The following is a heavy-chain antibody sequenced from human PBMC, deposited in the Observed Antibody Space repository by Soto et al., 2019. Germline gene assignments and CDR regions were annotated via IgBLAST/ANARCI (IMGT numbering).Heavy chain of an antibody. V-gene: IGHV4-4*02. CDR3: ARIMKWLSQNPVFDAFDI. Sequence: PSETLSLTCAVSGDSINNIYWWGWVRQPPGKRLEWIGEIHESGSTNYNPSLKSRVTISVEKSKNQFSLKLNSVTAADTAVYYCARIMKWLSQNPVFDAFDIWGQGTMVTVSS. CDR2: IHESGST. J-gene: IGHJ3*02. CDR1: GDSINNIYW. D-gene: IGHD3-22*01.